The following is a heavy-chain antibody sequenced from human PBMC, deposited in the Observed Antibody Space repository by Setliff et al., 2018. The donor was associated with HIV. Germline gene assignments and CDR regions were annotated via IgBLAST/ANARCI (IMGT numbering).Heavy chain of an antibody. D-gene: IGHD3-10*01. CDR3: ARGGGITWRSYSFDY. Sequence: SETLSLTCAVYGESFSDYYWSWIRQPPGKGLEWIGEINHSESTNYNPSLKSRVTVSVDTSKKQFSLRLSSVPAADTAQYYCARGGGITWRSYSFDYWGHGTLVTVSS. CDR2: INHSEST. V-gene: IGHV4-34*01. J-gene: IGHJ4*01. CDR1: GESFSDYY.